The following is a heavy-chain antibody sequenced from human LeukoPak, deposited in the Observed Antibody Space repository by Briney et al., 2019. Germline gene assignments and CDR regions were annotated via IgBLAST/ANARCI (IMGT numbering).Heavy chain of an antibody. J-gene: IGHJ6*02. V-gene: IGHV3-23*01. CDR1: GFTFNSYA. CDR3: ANIAAAGPYYYYGMDV. D-gene: IGHD6-13*01. Sequence: GGSLTLSCAAYGFTFNSYAMYWVRQAPGKGLEWVSAISGSGGSTYYADSVKGRFTISRDNSKNTLYLQMNSLRAEDTAVYYCANIAAAGPYYYYGMDVWGQGTTVTVSS. CDR2: ISGSGGST.